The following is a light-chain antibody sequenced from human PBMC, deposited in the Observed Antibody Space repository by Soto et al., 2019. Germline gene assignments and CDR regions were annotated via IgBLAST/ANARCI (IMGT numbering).Light chain of an antibody. CDR3: QQYGSSGT. J-gene: IGKJ1*01. CDR2: GAS. V-gene: IGKV3-20*01. CDR1: QSVSNNY. Sequence: ETVMTHSPATLSVSPWERATLSCRASQSVSNNYLAWYQQKPGQAPRLLIYGASNRATGIPDRFSGSGSGTDFTLTISRLEPEDFAVYYCQQYGSSGTFGQGTKVDIK.